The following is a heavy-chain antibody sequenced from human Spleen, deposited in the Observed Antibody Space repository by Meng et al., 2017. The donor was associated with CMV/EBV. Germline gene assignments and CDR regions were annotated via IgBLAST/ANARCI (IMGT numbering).Heavy chain of an antibody. Sequence: GESLKISCAASGFTFSSYGMNWVRQAPGKGLEWVSSVSSSGDSPNYADSVKGRFTIFRDNSKSTLYLQMNSLRAEDTALYYCAKDRSIPGTWYYWGQGTLVTVSS. J-gene: IGHJ4*02. V-gene: IGHV3-23*01. CDR3: AKDRSIPGTWYY. D-gene: IGHD1-20*01. CDR1: GFTFSSYG. CDR2: VSSSGDSP.